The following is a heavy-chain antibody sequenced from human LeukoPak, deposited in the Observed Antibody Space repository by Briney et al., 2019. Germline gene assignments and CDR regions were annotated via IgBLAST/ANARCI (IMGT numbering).Heavy chain of an antibody. CDR2: INHSGST. Sequence: SETLSLTCAVYGGSFSGYYWSRIRQPPGKGLEWIGEINHSGSTNYNPSLKSRVTISVDTSKDQFSLKLSSVTAADTAVYYCARRPTPYYYYGMDVWGQGTTVTVSS. CDR1: GGSFSGYY. V-gene: IGHV4-34*01. CDR3: ARRPTPYYYYGMDV. J-gene: IGHJ6*02.